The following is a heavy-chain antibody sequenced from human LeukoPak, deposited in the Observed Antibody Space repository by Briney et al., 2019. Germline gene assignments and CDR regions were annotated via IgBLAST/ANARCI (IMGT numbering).Heavy chain of an antibody. CDR1: GFTFSSYG. CDR2: ISGSGGST. Sequence: PGGTLRLSCAASGFTFSSYGMSWVRQAPGKGLEWVSAISGSGGSTYYADSVKGRFTISRDNSKNTLYLQMNSLRAEDTAVYYCAKGGSSGFVVGWGQGTLVTVSS. V-gene: IGHV3-23*01. D-gene: IGHD3-10*01. CDR3: AKGGSSGFVVG. J-gene: IGHJ4*02.